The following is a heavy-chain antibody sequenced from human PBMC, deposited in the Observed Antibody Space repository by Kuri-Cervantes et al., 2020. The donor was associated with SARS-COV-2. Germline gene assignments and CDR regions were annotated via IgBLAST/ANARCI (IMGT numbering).Heavy chain of an antibody. CDR1: GDSVPSNSAG. V-gene: IGHV6-1*01. J-gene: IGHJ6*02. Sequence: SQTLALTCAISGDSVPSNSAGWNWIRQSPSRGLEWLGRTYYRSKWYNDYAVSVKSRITINPDTSKNQFSLQLNSVTPEDTAVYYCERVPLVYSNSPYGMDVWGQGTTVTVSS. CDR2: TYYRSKWYN. D-gene: IGHD4-11*01. CDR3: ERVPLVYSNSPYGMDV.